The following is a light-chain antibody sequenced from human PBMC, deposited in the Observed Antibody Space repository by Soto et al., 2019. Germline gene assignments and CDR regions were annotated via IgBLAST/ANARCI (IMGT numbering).Light chain of an antibody. CDR2: GAS. V-gene: IGKV3-15*01. CDR3: QEYSKWASRT. J-gene: IGKJ1*01. Sequence: EIVMTQSPATLAVSPGERATLSCRASQSVRINVAWYQQKNGQAPRLLVYGASTRASGIPDRFSGSGSGTEFTLTISSLQSEDFAVYYCQEYSKWASRTFGPGTKVEIK. CDR1: QSVRIN.